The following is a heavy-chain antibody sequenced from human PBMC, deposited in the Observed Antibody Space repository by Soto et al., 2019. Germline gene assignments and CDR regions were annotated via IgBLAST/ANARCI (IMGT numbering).Heavy chain of an antibody. CDR3: ARADSYCIWTSCEGADH. CDR1: GYTFTSYF. V-gene: IGHV1-46*01. J-gene: IGHJ4*02. CDR2: INPYSGGV. Sequence: QVQVAQSGPEVKKPGASVKISCTTSGYTFTSYFIHWVRQAPGQGLEWMGMINPYSGGVNYGQKFQGRVTMTRDTSTNTVYLDLRRLTTEDTALYYCARADSYCIWTSCEGADHWGQGTLVTVSS. D-gene: IGHD3-3*01.